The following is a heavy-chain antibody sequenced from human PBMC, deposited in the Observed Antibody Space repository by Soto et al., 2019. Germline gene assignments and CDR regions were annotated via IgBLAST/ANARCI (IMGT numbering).Heavy chain of an antibody. CDR1: GDSISSGNKY. CDR3: SRVACPFAYYYAMDV. CDR2: IYSSGTA. J-gene: IGHJ6*02. D-gene: IGHD3-16*01. V-gene: IGHV4-30-4*01. Sequence: PSETLSLTCTVSGDSISSGNKYWSWLRQPTGKGLECIGYIYSSGTASYSPSLKSRLTISVDASKNQFSLKLNSVTDADTAVYFCSRVACPFAYYYAMDVWGQGTTVTVSS.